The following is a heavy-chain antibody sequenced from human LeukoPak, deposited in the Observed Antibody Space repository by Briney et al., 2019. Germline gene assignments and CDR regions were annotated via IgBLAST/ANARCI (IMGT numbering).Heavy chain of an antibody. Sequence: GGSLRLSCAASGFTFSSYAMSWVRQAPGKGLEWVSAISGSGGSTYYADSVKGRFTISRDNSKNTLYLQMNGLRAEDTAVYYCAKDVRGYCSSTSCYYYYGMDVWGQGTAVTVSS. J-gene: IGHJ6*02. D-gene: IGHD2-2*01. V-gene: IGHV3-23*01. CDR2: ISGSGGST. CDR3: AKDVRGYCSSTSCYYYYGMDV. CDR1: GFTFSSYA.